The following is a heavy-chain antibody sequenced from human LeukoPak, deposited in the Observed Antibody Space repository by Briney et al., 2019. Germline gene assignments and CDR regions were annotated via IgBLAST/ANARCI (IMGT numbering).Heavy chain of an antibody. Sequence: SETLSLTCTVSGYSISSGYYWGWIRQPPGKGLEWIGSIYHSGSTYYNPSLKSRVTISVDTSKNQFSLKLSSVTAADTAVYYCARGGLGYSYVSYYYYMDVWGKGTTVTVSS. CDR2: IYHSGST. D-gene: IGHD5-18*01. CDR1: GYSISSGYY. CDR3: ARGGLGYSYVSYYYYMDV. V-gene: IGHV4-38-2*02. J-gene: IGHJ6*03.